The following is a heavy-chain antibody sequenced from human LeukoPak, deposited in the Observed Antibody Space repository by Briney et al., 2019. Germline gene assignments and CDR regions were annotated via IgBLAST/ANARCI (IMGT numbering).Heavy chain of an antibody. CDR1: GYTFIGYY. D-gene: IGHD2-2*01. J-gene: IGHJ4*02. CDR3: ARGGLDPGYCSSTSCLELGY. V-gene: IGHV1-2*06. Sequence: GASVKVSCKASGYTFIGYYIHWVRQAPGQGLEWMGRINPNSGGTNYAQRFQGRVTMTRDTSISTAYMELSSLRSEDTAVYYCARGGLDPGYCSSTSCLELGYWGQGTLVTVSS. CDR2: INPNSGGT.